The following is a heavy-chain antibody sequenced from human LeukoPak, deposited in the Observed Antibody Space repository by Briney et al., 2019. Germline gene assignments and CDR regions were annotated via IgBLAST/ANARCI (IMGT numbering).Heavy chain of an antibody. CDR1: RFTFSSYA. V-gene: IGHV3-30-3*01. J-gene: IGHJ4*02. D-gene: IGHD3-9*01. CDR2: ISYDGSNE. CDR3: ARDRRYDILTGFSNFFDY. Sequence: GGSLRLSCAASRFTFSSYAMHWVRQAPGKGLEWVAVISYDGSNEYYADSVRGRLTISRDNSKNTLYLQMNSLRGEDTAVYYCARDRRYDILTGFSNFFDYWGQGTLVTVSS.